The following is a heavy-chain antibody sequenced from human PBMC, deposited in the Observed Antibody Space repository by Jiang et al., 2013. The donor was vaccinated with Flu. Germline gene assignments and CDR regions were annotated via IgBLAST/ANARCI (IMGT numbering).Heavy chain of an antibody. CDR1: GFTFNNYG. J-gene: IGHJ3*02. Sequence: QLLESGGGVVQPGGSLRLSCAASGFTFNNYGMHWVRQAPGKGLEWVVVISFDGSNTYYADSVKGRFTISRDNSKNTLYLQMNSLRVEDTAVYYCAKDQGSGYPRGAFDIWGQGTMVTVSS. CDR2: ISFDGSNT. CDR3: AKDQGSGYPRGAFDI. V-gene: IGHV3-30*18. D-gene: IGHD5-12*01.